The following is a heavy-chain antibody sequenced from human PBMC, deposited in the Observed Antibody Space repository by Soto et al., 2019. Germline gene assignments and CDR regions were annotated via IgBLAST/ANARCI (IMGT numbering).Heavy chain of an antibody. CDR2: ISGSGDSA. D-gene: IGHD3-16*02. CDR1: GFTFSSYA. Sequence: GGSLRLSCAASGFTFSSYAMSWVRQAPGKGLEWVSSISGSGDSAYYADSVKGRFTISRDNSKNTLYLQMNSLRAEDTAVYYCAKDFTYDYVWGSYRYIDYWGQGTLVTVSS. V-gene: IGHV3-23*01. CDR3: AKDFTYDYVWGSYRYIDY. J-gene: IGHJ4*02.